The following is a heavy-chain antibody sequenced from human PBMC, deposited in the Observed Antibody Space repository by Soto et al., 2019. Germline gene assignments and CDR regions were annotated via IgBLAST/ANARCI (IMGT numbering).Heavy chain of an antibody. V-gene: IGHV3-33*01. CDR3: ARNMVRGVPDAFDI. CDR1: GFTFSSYG. Sequence: QVQLVESGGSVVQPGRSLRLSCAASGFTFSSYGMHWVRQAPGKGLEWVAVIWYDGSNKYYADSVKGRFTISRDNSKNTLYLQMNSLRAEDTAVYYCARNMVRGVPDAFDIWGQGTMVTVSS. D-gene: IGHD3-10*01. J-gene: IGHJ3*02. CDR2: IWYDGSNK.